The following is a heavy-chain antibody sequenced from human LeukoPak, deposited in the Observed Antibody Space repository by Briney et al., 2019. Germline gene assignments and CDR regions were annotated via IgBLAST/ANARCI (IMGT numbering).Heavy chain of an antibody. D-gene: IGHD5-18*01. CDR3: ARHRGYSYGLSGWFDP. V-gene: IGHV5-51*01. Sequence: GESLQISCKGSGYSFSSYWIAWVRQVPGKGLEWMGIIYPGDSDTRYSPSFQGQVTISADKSISTAYLQWSSLKASDTAMYYCARHRGYSYGLSGWFDPWGQGTLVTVSS. J-gene: IGHJ5*02. CDR1: GYSFSSYW. CDR2: IYPGDSDT.